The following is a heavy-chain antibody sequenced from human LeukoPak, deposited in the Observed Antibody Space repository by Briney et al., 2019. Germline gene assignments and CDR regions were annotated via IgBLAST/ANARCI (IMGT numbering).Heavy chain of an antibody. Sequence: PGGSLRLSCAASGFTFTSYWMSWVRQAPGKGLEWVANIKQDGSVKYYVDSMKGRFTISRDNSKNTLYLQMNSLRAEDTAVYYCAKDPVAGTGGDFDYWGQGTLVTVSS. J-gene: IGHJ4*02. D-gene: IGHD6-19*01. CDR2: IKQDGSVK. V-gene: IGHV3-7*03. CDR1: GFTFTSYW. CDR3: AKDPVAGTGGDFDY.